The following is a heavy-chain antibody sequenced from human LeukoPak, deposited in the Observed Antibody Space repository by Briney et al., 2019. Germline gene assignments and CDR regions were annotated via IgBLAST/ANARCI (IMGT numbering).Heavy chain of an antibody. CDR2: IYYSGST. V-gene: IGHV4-39*01. J-gene: IGHJ6*02. D-gene: IGHD2-2*03. CDR3: ARQESGYCSSTSCPPHYYGMDV. Sequence: SETLSLTCTVSGGSISSSSYYWGWIRQPPGKGLEWIGSIYYSGSTYYNPSLKSRVTISVDTSKNQFSLKLSSVTAADTAVYYCARQESGYCSSTSCPPHYYGMDVWGQGTTVTVSS. CDR1: GGSISSSSYY.